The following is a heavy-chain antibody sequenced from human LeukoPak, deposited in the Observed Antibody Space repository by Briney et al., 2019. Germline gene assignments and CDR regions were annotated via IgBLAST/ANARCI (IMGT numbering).Heavy chain of an antibody. V-gene: IGHV1-69*04. D-gene: IGHD4-11*01. J-gene: IGHJ1*01. CDR2: IIPILGIA. Sequence: SVKVSCKASGGTFSSYAINWVRQAPGQGLEWMGRIIPILGIANYAQKFQGRVTITADKSTSTAYMELSSLRSEDTAVYYCARTTTVTTGVYFQHWGQGTLVTVSS. CDR3: ARTTTVTTGVYFQH. CDR1: GGTFSSYA.